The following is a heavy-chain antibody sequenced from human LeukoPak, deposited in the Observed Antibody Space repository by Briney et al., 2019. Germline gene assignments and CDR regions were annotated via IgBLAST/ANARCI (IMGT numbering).Heavy chain of an antibody. Sequence: GGTLRLSCAASGFTFSSYGMSWVRQAPGKGLEWVSAISGSGGSTYYADSVKGRFTISRDNSKNTLYLQMNSLRAEDTAVYYCAKDTKLIVIGAFDIWGQGTMVTVSS. CDR2: ISGSGGST. CDR1: GFTFSSYG. V-gene: IGHV3-23*01. J-gene: IGHJ3*02. D-gene: IGHD1-26*01. CDR3: AKDTKLIVIGAFDI.